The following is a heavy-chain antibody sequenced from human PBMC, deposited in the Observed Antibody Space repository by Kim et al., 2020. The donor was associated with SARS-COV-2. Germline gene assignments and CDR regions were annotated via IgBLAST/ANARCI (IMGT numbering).Heavy chain of an antibody. Sequence: GGSLRLSCAASGFTFSSYTMSWVRQAPGKGLEWVSAISGSGGCTYYADSVKGRFTISRDNSKNSLYLQMNSLRAEDTAVYYCAKDALRFGDLAHRGQGTLVTV. CDR2: ISGSGGCT. J-gene: IGHJ4*02. D-gene: IGHD3-10*01. V-gene: IGHV3-23*01. CDR1: GFTFSSYT. CDR3: AKDALRFGDLAH.